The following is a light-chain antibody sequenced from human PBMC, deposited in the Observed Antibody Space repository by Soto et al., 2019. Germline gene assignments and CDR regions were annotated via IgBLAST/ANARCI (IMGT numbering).Light chain of an antibody. CDR1: QSVTTN. CDR3: QQYNNWPLT. CDR2: GAS. J-gene: IGKJ1*01. V-gene: IGKV3-15*01. Sequence: VVMTQSPVTLSVSPWERSTLSCRASQSVTTNFAWYQQKPGQAPSLLIYGASTRATGIPARFSGSGSGTEFTLTISSLQSEDFAVYYCQQYNNWPLTFGQGTKVDIK.